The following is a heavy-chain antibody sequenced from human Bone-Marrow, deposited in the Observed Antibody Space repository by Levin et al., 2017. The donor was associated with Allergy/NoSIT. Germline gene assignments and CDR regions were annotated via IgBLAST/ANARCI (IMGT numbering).Heavy chain of an antibody. CDR3: ARTGSDAFDI. CDR2: TSYDEGNK. CDR1: GFTFSSYA. V-gene: IGHV3-30-3*01. Sequence: LSLPCAASGFTFSSYAMHWVRQAPGKGLEWVAVTSYDEGNKLYADSVKGRFTISRDNSKNTLYLQMNSLRPEDTAVYYCARTGSDAFDIWGQGTMVTVSS. D-gene: IGHD3-10*01. J-gene: IGHJ3*02.